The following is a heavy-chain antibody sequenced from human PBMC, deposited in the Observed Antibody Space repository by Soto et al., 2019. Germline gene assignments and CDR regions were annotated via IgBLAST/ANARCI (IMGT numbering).Heavy chain of an antibody. D-gene: IGHD3-22*01. Sequence: TLETLSLTCTVSGCSISSYYWNWIRQPPGKGLEWIGYIYYSGSTNYNPSLKSRVTISVDTSKNQFSLKLSSVTAADTAVYYCARDGSSGYWGVDYWGQGTLVTVSS. CDR3: ARDGSSGYWGVDY. J-gene: IGHJ4*02. CDR1: GCSISSYY. V-gene: IGHV4-59*01. CDR2: IYYSGST.